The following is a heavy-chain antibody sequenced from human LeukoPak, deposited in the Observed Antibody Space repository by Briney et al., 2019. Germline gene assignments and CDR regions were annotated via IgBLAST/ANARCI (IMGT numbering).Heavy chain of an antibody. CDR2: IYYSGST. V-gene: IGHV4-39*01. CDR3: ATVITGAFDI. J-gene: IGHJ3*02. D-gene: IGHD3-22*01. CDR1: GGSISSSSYY. Sequence: SETLSLTCTVSGGSISSSSYYWGWIRQPPGKGLEWIGSIYYSGSTYYNPSLKSRVTISVDTSKNQFSLKLSSVTAADTAAYYCATVITGAFDIWGQGTMVTVSS.